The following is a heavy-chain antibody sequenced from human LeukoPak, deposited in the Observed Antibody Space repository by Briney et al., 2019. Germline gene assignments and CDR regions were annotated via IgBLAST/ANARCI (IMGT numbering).Heavy chain of an antibody. CDR1: GFTFSSYN. CDR3: ARDYYGSGSSHLFY. CDR2: ITSSSSYI. D-gene: IGHD3-10*01. J-gene: IGHJ4*02. Sequence: GGSLRLSCAASGFTFSSYNMNWVRQAPGKGPEWVSSITSSSSYIYYADSVKGRFTISRDNAKNSLYLQMNSLRAEDTAVYYCARDYYGSGSSHLFYWGQGTLVTVSS. V-gene: IGHV3-21*01.